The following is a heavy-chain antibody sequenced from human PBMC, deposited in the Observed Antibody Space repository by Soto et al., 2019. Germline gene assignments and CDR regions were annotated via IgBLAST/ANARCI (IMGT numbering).Heavy chain of an antibody. D-gene: IGHD2-2*01. CDR2: LNSDGTTT. V-gene: IGHV3-74*01. CDR1: GFTFSSYW. J-gene: IGHJ4*02. Sequence: GGSLRLSCAASGFTFSSYWMHWVRQAPGKGLVWVSRLNSDGTTTNYADSVKGRFTISRDNARNTLYLQMNSLRAEDTAVYYCVRDLPGYCSTTNCYYYFDFWGQGXLVTVSS. CDR3: VRDLPGYCSTTNCYYYFDF.